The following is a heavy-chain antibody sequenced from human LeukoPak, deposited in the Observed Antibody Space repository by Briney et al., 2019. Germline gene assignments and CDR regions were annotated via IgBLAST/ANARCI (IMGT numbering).Heavy chain of an antibody. CDR1: GGSISSYY. Sequence: PSETLSLTCTVSGGSISSYYWSWIRQPPGKGLEWIGYIYYSGTTKYNPSLKSRVTISVDTSKNQISLKVSSVTAADAAVYYCARDVLAYCGGDCYSCYFDYWGQGTLVTVSS. CDR3: ARDVLAYCGGDCYSCYFDY. J-gene: IGHJ4*02. CDR2: IYYSGTT. V-gene: IGHV4-59*01. D-gene: IGHD2-21*02.